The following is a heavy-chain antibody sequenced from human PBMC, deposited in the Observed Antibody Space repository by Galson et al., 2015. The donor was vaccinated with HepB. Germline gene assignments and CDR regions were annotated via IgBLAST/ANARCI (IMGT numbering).Heavy chain of an antibody. CDR2: IYPGDSDT. Sequence: QSEAEVKKPGESLKISCKGSGYSFTSYWIGWVRQMPGKGLEWMGIIYPGDSDTRYSPSFQGQVTISADKSISTAYLQWSSLKASDTAMYYCARHVARGGGYYYPCGLPDYWGQGTLVTVSS. CDR1: GYSFTSYW. J-gene: IGHJ4*02. CDR3: ARHVARGGGYYYPCGLPDY. D-gene: IGHD3-22*01. V-gene: IGHV5-51*01.